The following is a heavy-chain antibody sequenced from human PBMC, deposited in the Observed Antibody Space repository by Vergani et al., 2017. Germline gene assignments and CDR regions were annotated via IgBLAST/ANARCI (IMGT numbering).Heavy chain of an antibody. Sequence: QVQLVQSGAEVKKPGASVKVSCKASGCTFTGYYMHWVRQAPGQGLEWMGWINPNSGGTNYAQKFQDWVTMTRDTSISTAYMELSRLRSDDTAVYYCARAPYGDYVGPSFDYWGQGTLVTVSS. CDR3: ARAPYGDYVGPSFDY. CDR2: INPNSGGT. D-gene: IGHD4-17*01. CDR1: GCTFTGYY. V-gene: IGHV1-2*04. J-gene: IGHJ4*02.